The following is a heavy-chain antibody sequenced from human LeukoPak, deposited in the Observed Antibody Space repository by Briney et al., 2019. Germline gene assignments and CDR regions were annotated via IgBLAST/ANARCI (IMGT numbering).Heavy chain of an antibody. CDR2: IYHSGST. CDR1: GGSISSCGYS. V-gene: IGHV4-30-2*01. D-gene: IGHD3-3*01. J-gene: IGHJ4*02. CDR3: ARDRFLGAIDY. Sequence: SETLSLTCAVSGGSISSCGYSWSWLRQAPGQGREGFVYIYHSGSTYYYPSLKIRVTISVYRSKNQFSLKLSSVTAANTPVYYCARDRFLGAIDYWGQGTLVTVSS.